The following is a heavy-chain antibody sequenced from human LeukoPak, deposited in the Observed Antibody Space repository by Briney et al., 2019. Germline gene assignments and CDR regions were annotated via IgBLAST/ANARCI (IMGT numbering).Heavy chain of an antibody. CDR1: GYNFTSYW. Sequence: GESLKISCKGSGYNFTSYWIGWVRQMPGKGLEWMGIIYPGDSDTRYSPSFQGQVTISADKSISTAYLQWSSLKASDTAMYYCARQGSSSGWYGGRAGYFDYRGQGILLTVSS. CDR2: IYPGDSDT. CDR3: ARQGSSSGWYGGRAGYFDY. D-gene: IGHD6-19*01. J-gene: IGHJ4*02. V-gene: IGHV5-51*01.